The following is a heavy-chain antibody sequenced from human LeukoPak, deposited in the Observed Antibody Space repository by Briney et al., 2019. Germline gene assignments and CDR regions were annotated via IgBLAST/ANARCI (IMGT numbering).Heavy chain of an antibody. J-gene: IGHJ4*02. V-gene: IGHV1-46*01. CDR1: GYTFTSYY. CDR2: INPSGGST. D-gene: IGHD6-19*01. Sequence: ASVQVSCRASGYTFTSYYMHWVGQAPGQGLEWMGIINPSGGSTSYAQKFQGSVTMTRDTSTSTLYMELSSLRSEDTAVYYCSRIAVAGDFDYWGQGTLVTVSS. CDR3: SRIAVAGDFDY.